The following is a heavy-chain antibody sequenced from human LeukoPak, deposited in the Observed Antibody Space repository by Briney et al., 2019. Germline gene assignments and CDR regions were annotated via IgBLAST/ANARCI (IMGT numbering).Heavy chain of an antibody. CDR1: GFTFRSYS. Sequence: PGVSLRLSCEGPGFTFRSYSMIWLRQAPEKGLEWVSSIRGDSTETRHADSLMGRFTISRDNAKKSLYLQMNSLRAEDTAVYYCARGHFGVVLDYWGQGTLVTVSS. J-gene: IGHJ4*02. V-gene: IGHV3-21*01. D-gene: IGHD3-3*01. CDR3: ARGHFGVVLDY. CDR2: IRGDSTET.